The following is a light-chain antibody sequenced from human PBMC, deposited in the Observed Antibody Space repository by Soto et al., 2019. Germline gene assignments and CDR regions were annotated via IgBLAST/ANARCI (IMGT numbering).Light chain of an antibody. CDR3: QQANRFPYT. V-gene: IGKV1-12*01. CDR2: AAS. J-gene: IGKJ2*01. Sequence: DVQMTQSPSSVSAFVGDTVTFTCRASQNLGGWLAWYQQKPGKAPKLLIYAASSLQSGVPSRFSASKSGAEFTLTISSLQPEDFATYYCQQANRFPYTFGHGTKLEIK. CDR1: QNLGGW.